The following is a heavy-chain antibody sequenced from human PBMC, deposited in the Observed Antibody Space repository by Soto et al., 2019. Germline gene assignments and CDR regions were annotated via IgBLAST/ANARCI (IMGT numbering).Heavy chain of an antibody. V-gene: IGHV3-7*03. CDR2: INQDATRQ. D-gene: IGHD3-10*01. J-gene: IGHJ4*02. CDR3: AKVGLFDGNKPITFEF. Sequence: GGSLRLSCAASGFSFSSYWMGWGRQAPGRGLEWVANINQDATRQSYVDSVEGRFSISRDNAKNSLYLQMNSLRVEDTAVYYCAKVGLFDGNKPITFEFWGQGTLVTVSS. CDR1: GFSFSSYW.